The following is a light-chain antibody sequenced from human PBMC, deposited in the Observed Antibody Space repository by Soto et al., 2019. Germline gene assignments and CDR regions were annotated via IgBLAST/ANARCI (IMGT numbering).Light chain of an antibody. CDR3: AAWDDSLSGVV. V-gene: IGLV1-47*01. CDR1: SSNIGSNS. J-gene: IGLJ2*01. Sequence: QPVLTQPPSASATPGQRVTISCSGSSSNIGSNSVYWYQQLPGTAPKLLIYRNNQRPSGVPDRFSGSKSGTSASLAISGLRSEDEADYYCAAWDDSLSGVVFGGGTKLTVL. CDR2: RNN.